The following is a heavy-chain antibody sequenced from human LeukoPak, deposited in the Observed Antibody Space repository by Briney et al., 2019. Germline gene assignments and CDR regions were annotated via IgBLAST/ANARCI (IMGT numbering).Heavy chain of an antibody. CDR1: GFTFSSYS. J-gene: IGHJ3*02. D-gene: IGHD6-19*01. CDR2: ISSSSSTI. Sequence: GGSLRLSCAASGFTFSSYSMNWVRQAPGKGLEWVSYISSSSSTIYYADSVKGRFTISRDNAKNSLYLQMNSLRAEDTAVYYCAAPAGSDAFDIWGQGTMVTVSS. CDR3: AAPAGSDAFDI. V-gene: IGHV3-48*01.